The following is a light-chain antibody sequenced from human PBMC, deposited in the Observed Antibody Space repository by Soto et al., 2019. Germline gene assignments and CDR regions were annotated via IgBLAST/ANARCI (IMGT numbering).Light chain of an antibody. CDR2: GAS. J-gene: IGKJ1*01. CDR3: QTYDKAPWT. Sequence: DIPMTQSPSSLSASVGDRVTITCRASQYIHTHLAWYQQKPGNSPKLLVYGASTLHSGVPSRFSASGSGTDFILTISSLQSEDVATYYCQTYDKAPWTCGPGTRV. V-gene: IGKV1-27*01. CDR1: QYIHTH.